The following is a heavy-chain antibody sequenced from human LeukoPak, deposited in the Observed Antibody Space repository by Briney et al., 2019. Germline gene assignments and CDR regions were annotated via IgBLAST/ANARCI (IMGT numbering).Heavy chain of an antibody. D-gene: IGHD1-1*01. V-gene: IGHV3-13*01. J-gene: IGHJ6*02. CDR1: GFTFSAYD. CDR3: ARTGKEYQYHGMDV. CDR2: IGTAGDT. Sequence: PGGSLRLSCAASGFTFSAYDMHWVRQTTGKGLEWVSSIGTAGDTYYPGSVKGRFTISRDNDKESLYLQMNSLRAGDTAVYYCARTGKEYQYHGMDVWGQGTTVTLSS.